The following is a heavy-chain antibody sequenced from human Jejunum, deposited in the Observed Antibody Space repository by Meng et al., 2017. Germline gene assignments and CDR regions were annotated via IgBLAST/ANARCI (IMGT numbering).Heavy chain of an antibody. Sequence: APGLVKLSGTLVLTWACSGGSIATDWWNWVRQPPGKGLEWIGEIWHSGASNYNPSLRSRVTISVDKSKNQLSLELASLTAADTAVYYCARGATGTRPFDYWGQGTLVTVSS. CDR2: IWHSGAS. CDR3: ARGATGTRPFDY. D-gene: IGHD5-12*01. J-gene: IGHJ4*02. CDR1: GGSIATDW. V-gene: IGHV4-4*02.